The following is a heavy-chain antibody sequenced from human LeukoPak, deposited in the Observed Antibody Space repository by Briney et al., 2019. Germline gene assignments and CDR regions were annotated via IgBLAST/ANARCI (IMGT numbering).Heavy chain of an antibody. Sequence: ASVKVSCKASGYTSTGYAIHWARQAPGQRLEWMGGSNAGNGYKKYSQEFQGRVTITRDTSTSTAYMELRSLRSDDTAVYYCARDERLQPFDYWGQGTLVTVSS. CDR3: ARDERLQPFDY. V-gene: IGHV1-3*02. J-gene: IGHJ4*02. CDR2: SNAGNGYK. D-gene: IGHD5-24*01. CDR1: GYTSTGYA.